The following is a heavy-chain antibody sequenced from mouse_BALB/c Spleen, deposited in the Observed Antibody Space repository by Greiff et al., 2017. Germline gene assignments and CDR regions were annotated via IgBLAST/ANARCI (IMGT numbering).Heavy chain of an antibody. D-gene: IGHD1-1*01. CDR2: IRSKSNNYAT. J-gene: IGHJ2*01. CDR3: VSTGLYGSSWDFDY. CDR1: GFTFNTYA. V-gene: IGHV10-1*02. Sequence: EVQLVESGGGLVQPKGSLKLSCAASGFTFNTYAMNWVRQAPGKGLEWVARIRSKSNNYATYYADSVKDRFTISRDDSQSMLYLQMNILKTDDTAMYYGVSTGLYGSSWDFDYWGQGTTLTVSS.